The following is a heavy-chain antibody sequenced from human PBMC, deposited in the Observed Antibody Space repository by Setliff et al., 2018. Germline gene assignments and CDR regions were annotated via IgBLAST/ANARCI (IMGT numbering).Heavy chain of an antibody. Sequence: ASVKVSCKASGYTFTNYGITWVRQAPGRGLEWMGWIDNYSFKTTYAQKFLDRVTITTDTSATTAYMELGSLRSDDTAVYYCARINFYVSSGYYYAPELWGQGTLVTVSS. CDR2: IDNYSFKT. J-gene: IGHJ4*02. CDR1: GYTFTNYG. D-gene: IGHD3-22*01. V-gene: IGHV1-18*01. CDR3: ARINFYVSSGYYYAPEL.